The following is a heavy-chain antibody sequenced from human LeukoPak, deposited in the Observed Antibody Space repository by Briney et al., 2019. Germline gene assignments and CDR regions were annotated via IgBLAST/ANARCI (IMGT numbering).Heavy chain of an antibody. D-gene: IGHD2/OR15-2a*01. CDR3: ARGEYGLFDY. J-gene: IGHJ4*02. V-gene: IGHV4-61*01. Sequence: SETLSLTCTGSGGSISGGSYYWSWIRQPPGKGLEWIGYIYYSGSTKYNLSLKSRVTISVDTSKNQLSLKLSSVTAADTAVYYCARGEYGLFDYWGQGTLVTVSS. CDR2: IYYSGST. CDR1: GGSISGGSYY.